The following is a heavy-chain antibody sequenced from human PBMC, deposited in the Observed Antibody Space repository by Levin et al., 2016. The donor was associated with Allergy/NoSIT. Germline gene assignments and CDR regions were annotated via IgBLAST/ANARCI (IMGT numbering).Heavy chain of an antibody. Sequence: SVKVSCKASGGTFSSYAISWVRQAPGQGLEWMGRIIPILGIANYAQKFQGRVTITADKSTSTAYMELSSLRSEDTAVYYCATSMVRGVRSGFQHWGQGTLVTVSS. V-gene: IGHV1-69*04. CDR3: ATSMVRGVRSGFQH. CDR1: GGTFSSYA. D-gene: IGHD3-10*01. CDR2: IIPILGIA. J-gene: IGHJ1*01.